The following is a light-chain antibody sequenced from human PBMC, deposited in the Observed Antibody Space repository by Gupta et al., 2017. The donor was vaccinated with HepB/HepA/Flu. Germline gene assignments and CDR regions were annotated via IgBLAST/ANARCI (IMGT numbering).Light chain of an antibody. J-gene: IGLJ2*01. CDR1: SDINVRACW. Sequence: QAVLPQPSSLSASPGPSASLTCTLRSDINVRACWIYWYRPKPGTPPQSHPRYWLDSDNQQGAGVPSRFSGAKDASANAGFSIISGLEAEDDDYYYWTIGHSDGVVFGGGTKLTVL. CDR3: TIGHSDGVV. CDR2: YWLDSDN. V-gene: IGLV5-45*02.